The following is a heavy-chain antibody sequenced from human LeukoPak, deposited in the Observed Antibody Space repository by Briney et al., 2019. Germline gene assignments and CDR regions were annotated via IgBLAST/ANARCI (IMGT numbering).Heavy chain of an antibody. CDR1: GGSISSYY. CDR3: GTADRVHRELYGTDV. CDR2: ISDSGHT. V-gene: IGHV4-59*08. D-gene: IGHD1-7*01. Sequence: SETLSLTCTVSGGSISSYYWSWLRQSPGKGLEWIGYISDSGHTDYIPSLRGRAAISVDTSKNQFFLNLRAVTAADTAVYHCGTADRVHRELYGTDVWGQGATVTVSS. J-gene: IGHJ6*02.